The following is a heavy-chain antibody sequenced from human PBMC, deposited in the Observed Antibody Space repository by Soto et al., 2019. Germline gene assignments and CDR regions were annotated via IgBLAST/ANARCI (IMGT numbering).Heavy chain of an antibody. Sequence: SETLSLTCAVSGSSITITYYWGWVRQPPGKGLEWIGSIHHSGSVFESGSTHYNPSFKSRVTISADTSKNQFSLKLTSVTAADTAVYFCARNSSSSYFDYCGQGTLVTVS. CDR1: GSSITITYY. D-gene: IGHD6-13*01. J-gene: IGHJ4*02. CDR2: IHHSGSVFESGST. V-gene: IGHV4-38-2*01. CDR3: ARNSSSSYFDY.